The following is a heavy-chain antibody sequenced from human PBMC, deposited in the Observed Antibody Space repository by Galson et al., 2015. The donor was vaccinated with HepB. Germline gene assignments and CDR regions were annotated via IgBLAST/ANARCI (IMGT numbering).Heavy chain of an antibody. V-gene: IGHV1-46*03. CDR2: INPSGGYT. Sequence: SVKVSSKASGYTFTNHFLHWVRQAPGQGLEWLGVINPSGGYTSYAQKFQGRLTMTRDTSTSTVYMELSSLRSEDTAVYYCAAVIAAAGTGLDYWGQGTLVTVSS. CDR3: AAVIAAAGTGLDY. CDR1: GYTFTNHF. J-gene: IGHJ4*02. D-gene: IGHD6-13*01.